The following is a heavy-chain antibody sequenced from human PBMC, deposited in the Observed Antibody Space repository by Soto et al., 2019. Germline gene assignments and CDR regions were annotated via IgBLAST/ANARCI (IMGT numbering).Heavy chain of an antibody. J-gene: IGHJ4*02. CDR3: ARDLRRWHPNQYFDY. CDR1: GYTFTSYG. Sequence: ASVKVSCKASGYTFTSYGISWVRQAPGQGLEWMGWISAYNGNTNYAQKLQGRVTMTTDTSTSTAYMELRSLRSDDTAVYYCARDLRRWHPNQYFDYWGQGTLVTVS. CDR2: ISAYNGNT. D-gene: IGHD2-15*01. V-gene: IGHV1-18*01.